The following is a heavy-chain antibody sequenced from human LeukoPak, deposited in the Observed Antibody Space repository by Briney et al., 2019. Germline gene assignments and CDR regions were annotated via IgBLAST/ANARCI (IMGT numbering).Heavy chain of an antibody. Sequence: ASVKVSCKASGYTFTSYYIHWVRQAPGQGPEWMGIIYPSGGSTTYAQKFQGRVTMTRDMSTSTVYMELSSLISEDTAVYYCAIGYCRGGSCDDEPGDAFDIWGQGTMVAVSS. J-gene: IGHJ3*02. CDR3: AIGYCRGGSCDDEPGDAFDI. CDR2: IYPSGGST. D-gene: IGHD2-15*01. CDR1: GYTFTSYY. V-gene: IGHV1-46*01.